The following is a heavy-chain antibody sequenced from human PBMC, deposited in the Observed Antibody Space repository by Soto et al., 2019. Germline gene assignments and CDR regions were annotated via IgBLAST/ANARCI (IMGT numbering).Heavy chain of an antibody. D-gene: IGHD6-19*01. Sequence: GGSLRLSCAASGFTFNDYWMHWVRQAPGKGLVWVSRINIDGSSVTYADSVKGRFTISRDKAKSTLYLQMNSLRVEDTAVYFCARLSVSGSQTFDYWGQGALVTVSS. J-gene: IGHJ4*02. CDR2: INIDGSSV. V-gene: IGHV3-74*01. CDR3: ARLSVSGSQTFDY. CDR1: GFTFNDYW.